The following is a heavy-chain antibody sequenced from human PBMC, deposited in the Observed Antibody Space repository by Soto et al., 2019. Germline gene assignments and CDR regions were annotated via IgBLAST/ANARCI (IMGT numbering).Heavy chain of an antibody. D-gene: IGHD1-1*01. V-gene: IGHV1-2*02. J-gene: IGHJ6*02. CDR3: ARGPGTGMDV. CDR1: GYTFTGYY. CDR2: INPNSGGT. Sequence: GASVKVSCKASGYTFTGYYMHWVRQAPGQGLEWMGWINPNSGGTKYSQKFQGRVTITRDTSASTAYMELSSLRSEDTAVYYCARGPGTGMDVWGQGTTVTVSS.